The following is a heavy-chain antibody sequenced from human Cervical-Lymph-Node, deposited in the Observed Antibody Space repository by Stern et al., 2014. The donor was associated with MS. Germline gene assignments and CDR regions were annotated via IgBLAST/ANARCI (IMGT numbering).Heavy chain of an antibody. J-gene: IGHJ4*02. CDR2: MNRDSANT. CDR3: ARKYHKCYYGLVYFDF. V-gene: IGHV1-8*01. CDR1: GYAFSNHD. Sequence: QVQLVQSGAEVRKPGASVKVSCKASGYAFSNHDVNWVRQAPGQGLEWVGWMNRDSANTACTYTFDSSLTMTSDASISTAYMERRSLTSDDTAVYYWARKYHKCYYGLVYFDFWGQGTLVTVSS. D-gene: IGHD2-21*01.